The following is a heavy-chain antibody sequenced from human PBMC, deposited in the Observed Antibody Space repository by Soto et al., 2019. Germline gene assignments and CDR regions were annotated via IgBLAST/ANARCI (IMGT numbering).Heavy chain of an antibody. V-gene: IGHV4-59*12. J-gene: IGHJ4*02. CDR3: ARDGSYGKRDYLDY. D-gene: IGHD5-18*01. CDR1: GGSISSYY. Sequence: SETLSLTCTVSGGSISSYYWSWIRQPPGKGLEWIGYIYYSGSTNYNPSLKSRVTISVDTSKNQFSLKLSSVTAADTDVYYCARDGSYGKRDYLDYWGQGTLVTVSS. CDR2: IYYSGST.